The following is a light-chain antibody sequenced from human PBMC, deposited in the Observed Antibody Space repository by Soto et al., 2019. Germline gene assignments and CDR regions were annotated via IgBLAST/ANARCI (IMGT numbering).Light chain of an antibody. CDR2: AAS. CDR3: QQYDSYPLT. CDR1: QSISSY. Sequence: DIQMTQSPSSLSASVGDRVTITCRASQSISSYLNWYQQKPGKAPKLLIYAASSLQSGVSSRFSGSGSGTEFTLTISSLQPEDFATYYCQQYDSYPLTFGGGTKVDI. J-gene: IGKJ4*01. V-gene: IGKV1-39*01.